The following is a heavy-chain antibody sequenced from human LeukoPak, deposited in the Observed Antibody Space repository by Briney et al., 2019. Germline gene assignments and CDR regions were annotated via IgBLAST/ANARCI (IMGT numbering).Heavy chain of an antibody. D-gene: IGHD5-24*01. CDR1: GASFDNSYC. V-gene: IGHV4-39*01. CDR2: IYSSEFT. Sequence: PSETLSFSCTVSGASFDNSYCWTWVRQPPGKRPEWIGTIYSSEFTYYNPSLGSRVAISADTSKNLFSLRLTSVTAADTAVYYCARGSDDYKLGNSWGQGTLVTVSS. J-gene: IGHJ4*02. CDR3: ARGSDDYKLGNS.